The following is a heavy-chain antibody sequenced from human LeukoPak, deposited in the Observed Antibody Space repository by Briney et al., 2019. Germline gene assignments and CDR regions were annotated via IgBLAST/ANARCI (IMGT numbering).Heavy chain of an antibody. J-gene: IGHJ6*02. Sequence: GGSLRLSCAASGFIFNNYAMNWVRQAPGKGLEWVSAISGSGGSTYYADSVKGRFTISRDNSKNMMYLQMNSLRAEDTAVYYCAQTRMGYYYYGMDVWGQGTTVTVSS. CDR3: AQTRMGYYYYGMDV. CDR2: ISGSGGST. CDR1: GFIFNNYA. D-gene: IGHD2-8*01. V-gene: IGHV3-23*01.